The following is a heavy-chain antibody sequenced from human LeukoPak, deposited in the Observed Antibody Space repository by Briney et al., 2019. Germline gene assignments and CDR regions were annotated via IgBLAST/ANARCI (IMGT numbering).Heavy chain of an antibody. V-gene: IGHV3-66*01. CDR1: GFTISSNY. Sequence: GGSLSLYCAASGFTISSNYMSWVGQAPGQELEWVSVIYSGGSPYYADSVKGGFTISRDSSKKTLYLQMNSQTAEDTAVYYCARDKTSFGGESYWGQGTLVTVSS. CDR2: IYSGGSP. J-gene: IGHJ4*02. CDR3: ARDKTSFGGESY. D-gene: IGHD3-16*01.